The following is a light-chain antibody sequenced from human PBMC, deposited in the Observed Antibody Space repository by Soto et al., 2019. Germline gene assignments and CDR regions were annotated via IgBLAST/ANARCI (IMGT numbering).Light chain of an antibody. CDR2: DAS. V-gene: IGKV3-11*01. CDR1: QSVGTY. CDR3: QQRNIWPLT. Sequence: EIVVAQSPATLSLSPGERATLSCRASQSVGTYLAWYRQKPGQAPRLLIYDASNRATGIPARFSGSGSGTDFTLTISSLEPEDFAVYYCQQRNIWPLTFGGGTKVE. J-gene: IGKJ4*01.